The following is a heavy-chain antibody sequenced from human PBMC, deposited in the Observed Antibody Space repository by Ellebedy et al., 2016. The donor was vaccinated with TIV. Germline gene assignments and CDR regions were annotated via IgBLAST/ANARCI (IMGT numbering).Heavy chain of an antibody. CDR2: ISAYNGNT. J-gene: IGHJ3*02. Sequence: ASVKVSCXASGYTFTSYGISWVRQAPGQGLEWMGWISAYNGNTNYAQKLQGRVTMTTDTSTSTAYMELRSLRSDDTAVYYCARDVGEYQLLGSDAFDIWGQGTMVTVSS. CDR1: GYTFTSYG. D-gene: IGHD2-2*01. CDR3: ARDVGEYQLLGSDAFDI. V-gene: IGHV1-18*01.